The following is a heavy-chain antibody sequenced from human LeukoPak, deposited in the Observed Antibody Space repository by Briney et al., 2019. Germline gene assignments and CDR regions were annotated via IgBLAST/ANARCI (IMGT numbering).Heavy chain of an antibody. D-gene: IGHD3-10*01. J-gene: IGHJ4*02. CDR2: IYHSGST. CDR1: GGSVSSNNYE. Sequence: SETLSLTCSVSGGSVSSNNYEWNWIRQPPGKGLEWIGDIYHSGSTNYNPSLKSRVTISVDTSKNQFSLKLSSVTAADTAVYYCARRLVGQTFDYWGQGTLVTVSS. CDR3: ARRLVGQTFDY. V-gene: IGHV4-61*01.